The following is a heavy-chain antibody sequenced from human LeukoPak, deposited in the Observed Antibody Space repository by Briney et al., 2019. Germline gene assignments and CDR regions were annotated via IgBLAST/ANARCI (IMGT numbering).Heavy chain of an antibody. V-gene: IGHV5-51*01. D-gene: IGHD3-10*01. CDR2: IYPGDSDT. Sequence: GESLKISCKGSGYTFSTYWIAWVRQMAGKGLEWMGIIYPGDSDTRYSPSFQGQVTISADKSITTAYLQWSSLKASDTAMYYCAGVITMIRGVPDRFDPWGQGTLVTVSS. CDR1: GYTFSTYW. J-gene: IGHJ5*02. CDR3: AGVITMIRGVPDRFDP.